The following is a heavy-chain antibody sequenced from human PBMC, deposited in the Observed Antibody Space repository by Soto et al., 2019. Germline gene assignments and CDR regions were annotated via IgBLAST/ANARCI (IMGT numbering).Heavy chain of an antibody. CDR2: INGDGSNT. J-gene: IGHJ6*02. CDR1: GFTFTNYW. D-gene: IGHD3-16*02. Sequence: GGSLRLSCAATGFTFTNYWMHWVRQAPGKGLVWVSRINGDGSNTFYADSVKGRLTISRDNAENTVYLQTNSLRAEDTAVYYCARGIQYRYGMDVWGQGTTVTVSS. V-gene: IGHV3-74*01. CDR3: ARGIQYRYGMDV.